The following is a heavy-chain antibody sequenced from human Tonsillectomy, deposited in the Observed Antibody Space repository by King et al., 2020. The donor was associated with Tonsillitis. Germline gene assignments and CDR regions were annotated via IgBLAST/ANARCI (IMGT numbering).Heavy chain of an antibody. Sequence: QLVQSGGGLVKPGGSLRLSCAASGFTFSSYSMNWVRQAPGKGLEWVSSISSSSGYIYYADSVKGRFTISRDNAKNSLYLQMNSLRAEDTAVYYCARDLNYGSGAYWGQGTLVTVSS. CDR3: ARDLNYGSGAY. CDR2: ISSSSGYI. V-gene: IGHV3-21*01. J-gene: IGHJ4*02. CDR1: GFTFSSYS. D-gene: IGHD3-10*01.